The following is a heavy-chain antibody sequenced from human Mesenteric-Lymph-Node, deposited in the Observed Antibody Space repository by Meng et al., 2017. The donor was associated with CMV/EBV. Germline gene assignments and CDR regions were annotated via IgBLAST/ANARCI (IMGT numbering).Heavy chain of an antibody. J-gene: IGHJ4*02. CDR1: EFTFSSYG. V-gene: IGHV3-30*02. CDR2: IWNDGRNE. D-gene: IGHD1-20*01. Sequence: GGSLRLSCVASEFTFSSYGMHWVRQAPGKGLEWMSSIWNDGRNENYADSVKGRFTISRDNSKNTLYLQMNSLRPEDTAVYYCAKREYNWNLIDYWGQGTLVTVSS. CDR3: AKREYNWNLIDY.